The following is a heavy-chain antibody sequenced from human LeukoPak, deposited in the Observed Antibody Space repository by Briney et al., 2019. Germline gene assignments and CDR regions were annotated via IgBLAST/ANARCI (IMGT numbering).Heavy chain of an antibody. J-gene: IGHJ4*02. Sequence: GGSLRLSCAASGFTFNNYSMHWVRQAPGKGLEWVSSISSSSSNIYYADSVKGRFTISRDNAKNSLYLQMNSLRAEDTAVYYCARDGGGSSGWCNYYFDYWGQGTLGTVSS. CDR1: GFTFNNYS. V-gene: IGHV3-21*01. D-gene: IGHD6-19*01. CDR3: ARDGGGSSGWCNYYFDY. CDR2: ISSSSSNI.